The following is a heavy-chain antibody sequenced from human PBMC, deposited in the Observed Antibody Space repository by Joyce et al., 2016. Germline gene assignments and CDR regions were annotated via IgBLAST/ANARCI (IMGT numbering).Heavy chain of an antibody. J-gene: IGHJ6*02. CDR1: GYSISRNYY. V-gene: IGHV4-38-2*02. D-gene: IGHD3-3*01. Sequence: HVQLQESGPGLVKPSGTLSLTCTVSGYSISRNYYWGWIRQPPGKGLECIGSIYHSGSTYYSPSLKSRVTRSVDTSKNQFSLTLSSVAAADTSVYYCAREMDYDFWSGWTPEVWGQGTTVTVSS. CDR2: IYHSGST. CDR3: AREMDYDFWSGWTPEV.